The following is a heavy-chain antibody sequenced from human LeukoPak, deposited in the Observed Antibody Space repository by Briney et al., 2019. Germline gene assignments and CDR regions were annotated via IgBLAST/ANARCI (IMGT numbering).Heavy chain of an antibody. D-gene: IGHD3-10*02. CDR2: ISYDGSNK. V-gene: IGHV3-30*18. CDR3: AKDLHYYVAMDV. CDR1: GFTFSSYG. J-gene: IGHJ6*02. Sequence: GGSLRLSCAASGFTFSSYGMHWVRQAPGKGLEWVAVISYDGSNKYYADSVKGRFTISRDNSKSIMYLQMNSLRAEDTALYYCAKDLHYYVAMDVWGQGATVTVSS.